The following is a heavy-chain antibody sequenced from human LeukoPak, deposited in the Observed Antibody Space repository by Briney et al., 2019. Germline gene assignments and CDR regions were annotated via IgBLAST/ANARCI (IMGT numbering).Heavy chain of an antibody. V-gene: IGHV1-18*01. D-gene: IGHD3-22*01. CDR2: ISAYNGNT. J-gene: IGHJ6*03. CDR3: ARYYYDSEFDSYYYYMDV. Sequence: GASVKVSCKASGYTFTSYGISWVRQAPGQGLEWMGWISAYNGNTNYAQKLQGRVTMTTDTSTSTAYMELRSLRSDDTAVYYCARYYYDSEFDSYYYYMDVWGKGTTVTVSS. CDR1: GYTFTSYG.